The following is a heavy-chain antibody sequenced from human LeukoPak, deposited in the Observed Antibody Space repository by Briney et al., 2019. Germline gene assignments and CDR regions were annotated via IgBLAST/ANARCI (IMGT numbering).Heavy chain of an antibody. CDR1: GYTLTTYY. CDR2: INPNSGGT. V-gene: IGHV1-2*02. D-gene: IGHD6-13*01. CDR3: ARVRIGQQLDKYYYYAMDV. J-gene: IGHJ6*02. Sequence: ASVKVSCKASGYTLTTYYMHWVRQAPGQGLEWMGWINPNSGGTNYAQKFQGRVTMTTDTSISTAYMEASRLRSDDTAVYYCARVRIGQQLDKYYYYAMDVWGQGTTVTVSS.